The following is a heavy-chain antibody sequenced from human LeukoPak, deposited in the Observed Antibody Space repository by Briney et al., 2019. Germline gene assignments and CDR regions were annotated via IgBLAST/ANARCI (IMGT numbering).Heavy chain of an antibody. Sequence: SETLSLTCAVSGGSINSGGYYWSWIRQPPGKGLEWIGYIYYSGSTNYNPSLKSRVTISVDTSKNQFSLKLSSVTAADTAVYYCARLSGYPSWYFDLWGRGTLVTVSS. V-gene: IGHV4-61*08. CDR2: IYYSGST. J-gene: IGHJ2*01. D-gene: IGHD3-22*01. CDR1: GGSINSGGYY. CDR3: ARLSGYPSWYFDL.